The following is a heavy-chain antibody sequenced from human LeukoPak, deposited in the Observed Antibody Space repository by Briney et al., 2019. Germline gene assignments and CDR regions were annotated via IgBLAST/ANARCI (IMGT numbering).Heavy chain of an antibody. CDR2: TTSRSKWYN. Sequence: SQTLSLTCAISGDSVSSNSSWNWIRQSPSRGLEWLERTTSRSKWYNDYVVSVKSRININPDTSKNQFSLHLNSVTPEDTAVYYCARGGQGDGYSADEAFDIWGQGTMVTVS. CDR1: GDSVSSNSS. CDR3: ARGGQGDGYSADEAFDI. J-gene: IGHJ3*02. D-gene: IGHD5-18*01. V-gene: IGHV6-1*01.